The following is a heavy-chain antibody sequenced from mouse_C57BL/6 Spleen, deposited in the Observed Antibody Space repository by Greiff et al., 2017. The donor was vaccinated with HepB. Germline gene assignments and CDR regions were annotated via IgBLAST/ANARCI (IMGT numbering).Heavy chain of an antibody. D-gene: IGHD2-2*01. Sequence: EVQLQQSGPELVKPGASVKIPCKASGYTFTDYNMDWVKQSHGKSLEWIGDINPNNGGTIYNQKFKGKATLTVDKSSSTAYMELRSLTSEDTAVYYWAREGDGYEEAWFAYWGHGTLVTVSA. CDR2: INPNNGGT. J-gene: IGHJ3*01. V-gene: IGHV1-18*01. CDR1: GYTFTDYN. CDR3: AREGDGYEEAWFAY.